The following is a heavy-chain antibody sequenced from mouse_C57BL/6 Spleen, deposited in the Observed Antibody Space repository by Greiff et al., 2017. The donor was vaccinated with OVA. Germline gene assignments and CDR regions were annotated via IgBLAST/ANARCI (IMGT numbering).Heavy chain of an antibody. D-gene: IGHD2-4*01. Sequence: EVQLVESGGGLVQPKGSLKLSCAASGFSFNTYAMNWVRQAPGKGLEWVARIRSKSNNYATYYADSVKDRFTISRDDSESMLYLQMNNLKTEDTAMYYCVSPHIYYDYDVYAMDYWGQGTSVTVSS. CDR1: GFSFNTYA. CDR3: VSPHIYYDYDVYAMDY. V-gene: IGHV10-1*01. J-gene: IGHJ4*01. CDR2: IRSKSNNYAT.